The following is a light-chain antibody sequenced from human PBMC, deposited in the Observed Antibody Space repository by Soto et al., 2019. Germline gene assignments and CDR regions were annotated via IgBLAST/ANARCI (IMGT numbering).Light chain of an antibody. CDR3: QQYYSPPWT. Sequence: DIVMTQSPDSLAVSLGERATINCKSSQSVLYSSNNKNYLAWYQQKPGQPPKLLIYWASTRESGVPDRFSGSGSGTDFTLTISNLQAEDVAVYCCQQYYSPPWTFGQGTKVEVK. CDR2: WAS. J-gene: IGKJ1*01. V-gene: IGKV4-1*01. CDR1: QSVLYSSNNKNY.